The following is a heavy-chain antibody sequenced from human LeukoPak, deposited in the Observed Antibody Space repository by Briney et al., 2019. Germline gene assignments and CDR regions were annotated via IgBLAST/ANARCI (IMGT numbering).Heavy chain of an antibody. J-gene: IGHJ4*02. D-gene: IGHD3-22*01. CDR1: GFTFSDYY. V-gene: IGHV3-11*04. Sequence: GGSLRLSCAASGFTFSDYYMSWIRQAPGKGLEWVSYISSSGSTIYYADSVKGRFTISRDNSKNTLYLQMNSLRAEDTAVYYCARDMYYYDSSGCPDYWGQGTLVTVSS. CDR3: ARDMYYYDSSGCPDY. CDR2: ISSSGSTI.